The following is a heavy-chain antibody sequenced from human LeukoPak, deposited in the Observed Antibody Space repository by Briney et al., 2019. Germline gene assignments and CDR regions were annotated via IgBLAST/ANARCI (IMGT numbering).Heavy chain of an antibody. V-gene: IGHV1-18*01. CDR2: ISSYDGNT. J-gene: IGHJ4*02. D-gene: IGHD6-6*01. CDR3: ARAKYSSSPWMGY. CDR1: GYAFSNYG. Sequence: WASVKVSCKASGYAFSNYGFSWVRQAPGQGLEWMGWISSYDGNTKSVDKLQGRVIMATDTSTSTAYMELSRLRSDDTAVYYCARAKYSSSPWMGYWGQGTLVTVSS.